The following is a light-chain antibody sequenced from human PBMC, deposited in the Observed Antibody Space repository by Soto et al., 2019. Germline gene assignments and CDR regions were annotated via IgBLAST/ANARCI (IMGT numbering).Light chain of an antibody. V-gene: IGLV2-14*03. CDR3: SSFTTSGTLV. J-gene: IGLJ3*02. Sequence: QSVLTQPASVSGSPGQSITISCAGTSSDVGAFDSVSWYQHHPGKAPKLIIYAVTNRPSGVSNRFSGSKSGNTASLTISGLQAEDDTDYYCSSFTTSGTLVFGGGTKLTVL. CDR1: SSDVGAFDS. CDR2: AVT.